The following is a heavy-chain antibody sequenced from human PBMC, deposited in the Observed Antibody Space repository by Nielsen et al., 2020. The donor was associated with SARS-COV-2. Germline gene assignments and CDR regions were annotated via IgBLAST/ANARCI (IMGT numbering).Heavy chain of an antibody. CDR2: INSDSGNT. D-gene: IGHD2-2*01. CDR3: ARSRGCSATSCFFDY. Sequence: ASVKVSCKASGYTFTAYAIHWVRQDPGQRLEWMGWINSDSGNTKYSQKFRGRVTITRDTSASTAHMELSGLSSEDTAVYYCARSRGCSATSCFFDYWGQGALVTVSS. V-gene: IGHV1-3*04. CDR1: GYTFTAYA. J-gene: IGHJ4*02.